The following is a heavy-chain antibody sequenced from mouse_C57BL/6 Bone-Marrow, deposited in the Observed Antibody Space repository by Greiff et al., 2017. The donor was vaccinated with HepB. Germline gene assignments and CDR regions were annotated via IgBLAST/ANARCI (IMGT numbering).Heavy chain of an antibody. D-gene: IGHD1-1*01. CDR3: AKRRGSSPYAMDY. CDR2: IWGGGST. V-gene: IGHV2-9*01. Sequence: VQLQQSGPGLVAPSQSLSITCTVSGFSLTSYGIDWVRQPPGKGLEWLGVIWGGGSTNYNSALMSRLSISKDNSKSQVFLKMNSLQTDDTAMYYCAKRRGSSPYAMDYWGQGTSVTVSS. CDR1: GFSLTSYG. J-gene: IGHJ4*01.